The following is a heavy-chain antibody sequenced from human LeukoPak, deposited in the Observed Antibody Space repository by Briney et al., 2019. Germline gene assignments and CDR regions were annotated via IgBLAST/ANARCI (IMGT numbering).Heavy chain of an antibody. J-gene: IGHJ4*02. CDR1: GYTLTELS. CDR3: ARDPEYYYDSSGYYQDY. V-gene: IGHV1-46*01. D-gene: IGHD3-22*01. Sequence: ASVEVSCKVSGYTLTELSMHWVRQAPGQGLEWMGIINPSGGSTSYAQKFQGRVTMTRDTSTSTVYMELSSLRSEDTAVYYCARDPEYYYDSSGYYQDYWGQGTLVTVSS. CDR2: INPSGGST.